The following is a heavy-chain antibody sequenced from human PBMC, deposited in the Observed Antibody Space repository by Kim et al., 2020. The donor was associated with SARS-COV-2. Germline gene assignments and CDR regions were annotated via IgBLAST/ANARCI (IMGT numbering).Heavy chain of an antibody. J-gene: IGHJ4*02. CDR3: VNRLGGYVGGMYSFDY. Sequence: GGSLRLSCSASGFTFSSYAMHWVRQAPGKGLEYVSAISSNGGSTYYADSVKGRFTISRDNSKNTLYLQMSSLRAEDTAVYYCVNRLGGYVGGMYSFDYWGQGTLVTVSS. CDR1: GFTFSSYA. D-gene: IGHD3-16*01. V-gene: IGHV3-64D*09. CDR2: ISSNGGST.